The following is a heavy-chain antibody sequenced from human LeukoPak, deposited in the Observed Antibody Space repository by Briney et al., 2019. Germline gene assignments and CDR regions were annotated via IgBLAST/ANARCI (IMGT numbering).Heavy chain of an antibody. CDR1: GGSISSGSYY. J-gene: IGHJ4*02. CDR2: IYTSGST. CDR3: ARGGEYCSSTSCYGRFDY. V-gene: IGHV4-61*02. D-gene: IGHD2-2*01. Sequence: SQTLSLTCTVSGGSISSGSYYWSWIRQPAGKGLEWIGRIYTSGSTNYNPSLKSRVTISVDTSKNQFSLKLSSVTAADTAAYYCARGGEYCSSTSCYGRFDYWGQGTLVTVSS.